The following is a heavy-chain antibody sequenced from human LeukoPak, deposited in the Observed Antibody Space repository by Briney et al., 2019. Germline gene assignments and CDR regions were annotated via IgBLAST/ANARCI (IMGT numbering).Heavy chain of an antibody. Sequence: PGGSLRLSCAASGFTFSSYAMSWVRQAPGKGLEWVSAISGSGGSTYYADSVKGRFTISRDNAKNSLYLQMNSLRAEDTAVYYCASLPYSSPGGYWGQGTLVTVSS. CDR2: ISGSGGST. J-gene: IGHJ4*02. CDR3: ASLPYSSPGGY. D-gene: IGHD6-13*01. V-gene: IGHV3-23*01. CDR1: GFTFSSYA.